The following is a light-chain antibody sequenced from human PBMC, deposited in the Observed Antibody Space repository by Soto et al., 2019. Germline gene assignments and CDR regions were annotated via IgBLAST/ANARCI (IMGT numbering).Light chain of an antibody. CDR3: QQYGSSPYP. V-gene: IGKV3-20*01. CDR2: GAS. Sequence: EIVLTQSPGTLSLSPGERATLSCRASQSVSSSYLAWYQQKPGQAPRLLIYGASSRATGIPDRFSGSGSGTDFALTIRRLEPEDFSVYYFQQYGSSPYPFGQGTRLEIK. J-gene: IGKJ5*01. CDR1: QSVSSSY.